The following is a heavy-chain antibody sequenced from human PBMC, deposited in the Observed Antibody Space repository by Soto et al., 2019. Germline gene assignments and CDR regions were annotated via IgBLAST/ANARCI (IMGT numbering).Heavy chain of an antibody. J-gene: IGHJ6*03. CDR2: TYYKSKWYY. D-gene: IGHD1-1*01. CDR1: GGSVSSNSAG. Sequence: SQTFSLTCDISGGSVSSNSAGWNWIRQTPSRGLEWLGRTYYKSKWYYTYAASVKSRITVSPDTSKNQFSLQLTSVTPEDTAVYYCARGSWDDVSGHYYMDVWDKGTTVTVSS. CDR3: ARGSWDDVSGHYYMDV. V-gene: IGHV6-1*01.